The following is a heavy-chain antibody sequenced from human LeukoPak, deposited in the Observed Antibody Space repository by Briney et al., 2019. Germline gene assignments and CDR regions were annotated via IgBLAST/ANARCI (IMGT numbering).Heavy chain of an antibody. D-gene: IGHD6-13*01. V-gene: IGHV3-53*01. Sequence: GGSLRLSCAASEFSVSHNYMSWVRQAPGKGLEWVSVIHSDGTTHYADSVKGRFTISGDNSKNTLYLQMNSLRVEDTAMYYCARETGYSTSWYAYYFDYWGQGTLVTVAS. J-gene: IGHJ4*02. CDR3: ARETGYSTSWYAYYFDY. CDR1: EFSVSHNY. CDR2: IHSDGTT.